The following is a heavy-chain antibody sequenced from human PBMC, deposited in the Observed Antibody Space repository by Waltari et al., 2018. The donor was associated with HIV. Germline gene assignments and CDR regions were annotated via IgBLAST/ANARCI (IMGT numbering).Heavy chain of an antibody. CDR2: INNSGST. Sequence: QVQLHQWGAGLLKPSETLSPTCAVYGGSFSGYYWSLLRQPPGKGLQWIGQINNSGSTRFSPSLKSRLSMSVDTSKNQFSLKLTSLTAADTAVYYCARGRDLFTYNISSVVWFDPWGQGTLVTVSS. J-gene: IGHJ5*02. CDR3: ARGRDLFTYNISSVVWFDP. V-gene: IGHV4-34*01. D-gene: IGHD1-20*01. CDR1: GGSFSGYY.